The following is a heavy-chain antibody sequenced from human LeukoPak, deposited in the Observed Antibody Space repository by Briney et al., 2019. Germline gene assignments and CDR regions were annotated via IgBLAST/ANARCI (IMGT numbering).Heavy chain of an antibody. CDR2: IKQDGSEK. D-gene: IGHD3-22*01. Sequence: GGSLRLSCAASGFPFSSYWMSWVRQAPGKGLEWVANIKQDGSEKYYVDSVKGRFTISRDNAKNSLYLQMNSLRADDTAVYFCARGGYYYVSWGQGTLVTVSS. V-gene: IGHV3-7*01. CDR1: GFPFSSYW. CDR3: ARGGYYYVS. J-gene: IGHJ4*02.